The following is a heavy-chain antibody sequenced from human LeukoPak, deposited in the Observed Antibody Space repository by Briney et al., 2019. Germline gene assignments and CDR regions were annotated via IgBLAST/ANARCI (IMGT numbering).Heavy chain of an antibody. CDR1: GGSFSGYY. V-gene: IGHV4-34*01. Sequence: SETLSLTCAVYGGSFSGYYWSWIRQPPGKGLEWIGEINHSGSTDYNPSLKSRVTISVDTSKNQFSLKLSSVTAADTAVYYCARQAGGYDILTGYYFDYFDSWGQGTLVTVSS. D-gene: IGHD3-9*01. J-gene: IGHJ4*02. CDR3: ARQAGGYDILTGYYFDYFDS. CDR2: INHSGST.